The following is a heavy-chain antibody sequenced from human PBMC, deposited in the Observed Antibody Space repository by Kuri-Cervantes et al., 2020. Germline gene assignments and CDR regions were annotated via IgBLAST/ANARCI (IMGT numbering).Heavy chain of an antibody. V-gene: IGHV1-2*02. CDR1: GYTFTGYY. CDR3: TRGVWIQLWTQHHAIQNWFDP. J-gene: IGHJ5*01. CDR2: INPNSGDT. D-gene: IGHD5-18*01. Sequence: ASVKVSCKASGYTFTGYYIHWVRQAPGQGLEWMGWINPNSGDTNYAQRLQGRVTMTRDTSISTAYMELSRLRSDDTAVYYCTRGVWIQLWTQHHAIQNWFDPWGQGTPVNGSS.